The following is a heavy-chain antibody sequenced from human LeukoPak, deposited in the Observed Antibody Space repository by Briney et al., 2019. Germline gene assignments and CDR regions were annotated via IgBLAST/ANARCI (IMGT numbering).Heavy chain of an antibody. CDR1: GYTFTSYD. V-gene: IGHV1-8*01. Sequence: ASVKVSCKASGYTFTSYDINWVRQATGQGLEWMGWMNPNSGNTGYAQKFQGRVTMTRNTSISTAYMELSSLRSEDTAVYYCARSKRSIAVAGPKGYYYYYMDVWGKGTTVTVSS. CDR2: MNPNSGNT. J-gene: IGHJ6*03. CDR3: ARSKRSIAVAGPKGYYYYYMDV. D-gene: IGHD6-19*01.